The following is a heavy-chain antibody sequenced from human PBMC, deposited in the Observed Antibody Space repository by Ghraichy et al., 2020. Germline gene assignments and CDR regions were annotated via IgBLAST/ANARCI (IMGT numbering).Heavy chain of an antibody. J-gene: IGHJ4*02. CDR1: GDSISSSGYF. D-gene: IGHD6-13*01. CDR2: MYYGGDT. CDR3: ARPFASSWPIFDH. Sequence: GSLRLSCSVSGDSISSSGYFWGWIRQPTGKGPEWIGSMYYGGDTYYNPSLKSRVTISADTYKNQFSLNLRSVTAADTAVYYCARPFASSWPIFDHWGQGILVTVSS. V-gene: IGHV4-39*01.